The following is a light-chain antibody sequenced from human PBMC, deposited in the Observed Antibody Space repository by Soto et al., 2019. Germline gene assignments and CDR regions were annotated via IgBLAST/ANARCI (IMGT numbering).Light chain of an antibody. V-gene: IGKV1-39*01. J-gene: IGKJ4*01. CDR1: QTITTF. CDR3: QRSYSTPLT. Sequence: DIQMTQSPSSLSASMGDRVTITCRARQTITTFLNWYQHKPGKAPNLLIHAATSLQSGVPSRFSGSGSGPDFTLTISSLQPEDSATYYCQRSYSTPLTVGGGTKVEIK. CDR2: AAT.